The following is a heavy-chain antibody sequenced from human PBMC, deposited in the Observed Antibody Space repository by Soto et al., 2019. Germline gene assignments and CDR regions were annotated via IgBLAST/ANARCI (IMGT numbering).Heavy chain of an antibody. CDR1: GGSFSGYY. J-gene: IGHJ5*02. Sequence: QVQLQQWGAGLLKPSETLSLTCAVYGGSFSGYYWSWIRQPSGKGLEWIGEINHSGSTNYNPSLKSRVTISVDTSKNQFSLKLSSVTAADTAVYYCARGEIVATINWFDPWGQGTLVTVSS. CDR3: ARGEIVATINWFDP. D-gene: IGHD5-12*01. CDR2: INHSGST. V-gene: IGHV4-34*01.